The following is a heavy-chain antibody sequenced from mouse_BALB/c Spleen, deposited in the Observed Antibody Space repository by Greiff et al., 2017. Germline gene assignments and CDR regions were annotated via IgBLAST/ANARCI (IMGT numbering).Heavy chain of an antibody. CDR3: ARLGLLRPHYYAMDY. CDR2: IHPNSGNT. J-gene: IGHJ4*01. D-gene: IGHD1-2*01. CDR1: GYTFTSSW. V-gene: IGHV1S130*01. Sequence: VQLQESGSVLVRPGASVKLSCKASGYTFTSSWMHWAKQRPGQGLEWIGEIHPNSGNTNYNEKFKGKATLTVDTSSSTAYVDLSSLTSEDSAVYYCARLGLLRPHYYAMDYWGQGTSVTVSS.